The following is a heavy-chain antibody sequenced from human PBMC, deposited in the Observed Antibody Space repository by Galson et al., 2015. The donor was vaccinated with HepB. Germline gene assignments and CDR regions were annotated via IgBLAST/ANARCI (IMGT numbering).Heavy chain of an antibody. Sequence: SLRLSCAASGFTFSSYAMHWVRQAPGKGLEWVAVISYDGSNKYYADSVKGRFTISRDNSKNTLYLQMNSLRAEDTAVYYCATTKSIAARDYYFDYWGQGTLVTVSS. CDR3: ATTKSIAARDYYFDY. CDR2: ISYDGSNK. D-gene: IGHD6-6*01. V-gene: IGHV3-30-3*01. CDR1: GFTFSSYA. J-gene: IGHJ4*02.